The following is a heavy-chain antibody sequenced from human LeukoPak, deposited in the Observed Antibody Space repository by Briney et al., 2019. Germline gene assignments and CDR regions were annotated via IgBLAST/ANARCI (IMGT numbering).Heavy chain of an antibody. J-gene: IGHJ5*02. CDR3: ARETIVVVPAATSWFDP. CDR2: IYTSGST. Sequence: NTSETLSLTCTVSGGSISSYYWSWIRQPAGKGLEWIGRIYTSGSTNYNPSLKSRVTMSVDTSKNQFSLKLSSVTAADTAVYYCARETIVVVPAATSWFDPWGKGTLVTVSS. D-gene: IGHD2-2*01. CDR1: GGSISSYY. V-gene: IGHV4-4*07.